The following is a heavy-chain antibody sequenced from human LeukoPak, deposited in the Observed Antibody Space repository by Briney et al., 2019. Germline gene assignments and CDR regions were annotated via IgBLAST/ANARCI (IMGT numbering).Heavy chain of an antibody. CDR3: TKDRYCPSTNCPIDY. CDR2: ISRNSAKV. J-gene: IGHJ4*02. V-gene: IGHV3-9*01. D-gene: IGHD2-2*01. CDR1: GFTFDEYA. Sequence: GGSLRLSCAASGFTFDEYALHWVRQAPGKGLEWVSGISRNSAKVGYADSVKGRFTISRDNAKNSLYLQMNSLRAEDTAMYYCTKDRYCPSTNCPIDYWGQGTLVTVSS.